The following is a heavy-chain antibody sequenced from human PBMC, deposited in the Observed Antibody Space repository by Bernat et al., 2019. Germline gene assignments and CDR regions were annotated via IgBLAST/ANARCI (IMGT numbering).Heavy chain of an antibody. J-gene: IGHJ4*02. V-gene: IGHV1-18*04. CDR1: GYTFTSYG. Sequence: QVQLVQSGAEVKKPGASVKVPCKASGYTFTSYGISWVRQAPGQGLEWMGWISAYNGNTNYAQKLQGRVTMTTGTSTGTASMELRSLRSDDTAVYYCATGYSNNWRNLFDYWGQGTLVTVSS. CDR2: ISAYNGNT. CDR3: ATGYSNNWRNLFDY. D-gene: IGHD6-13*01.